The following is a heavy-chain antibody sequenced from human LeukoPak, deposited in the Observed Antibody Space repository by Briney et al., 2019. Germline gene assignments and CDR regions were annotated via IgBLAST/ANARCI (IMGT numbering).Heavy chain of an antibody. D-gene: IGHD4-23*01. J-gene: IGHJ6*03. Sequence: SETLSLTCAVYGGSFSGYYWSWIRQPPGKGLEWIGEMNHSGSTNYNPSLKSRVTISVDTSKNQFSLKLSSVTAADTAVYYCARGGGSPKHYYYYMDVWGKGTTVTVSS. V-gene: IGHV4-34*01. CDR3: ARGGGSPKHYYYYMDV. CDR2: MNHSGST. CDR1: GGSFSGYY.